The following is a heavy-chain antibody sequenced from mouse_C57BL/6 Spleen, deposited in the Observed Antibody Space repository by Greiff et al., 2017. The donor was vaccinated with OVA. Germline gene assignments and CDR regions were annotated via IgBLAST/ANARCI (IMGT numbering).Heavy chain of an antibody. CDR2: ISYDGSN. CDR1: GYSITSGYY. V-gene: IGHV3-6*01. D-gene: IGHD3-2*02. J-gene: IGHJ2*01. CDR3: ASSGYLYYFDY. Sequence: DVKLQESGPGLVKPSQSLSLTCSVTGYSITSGYYWKWIRQFPGNKLEWMGSISYDGSNNYNPSLKNRISITRDTSKHQFFLKFNSVTTEDTATYYSASSGYLYYFDYWGQGTTLTVSS.